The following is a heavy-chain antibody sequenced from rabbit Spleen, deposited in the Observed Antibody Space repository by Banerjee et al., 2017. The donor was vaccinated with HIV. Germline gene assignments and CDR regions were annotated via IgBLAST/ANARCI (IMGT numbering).Heavy chain of an antibody. V-gene: IGHV1S45*01. Sequence: QEQLVESGGGLVKPEESLKLSCTASGFSFSNKAVMCWVRQAPGKGLEWIACIYTGNSKTYYANWAKGRFTISKTSSTTVTLQMTSLTVADTATYFCARDAGRGDYIDGVFNLWGQGTLVTVS. J-gene: IGHJ4*01. CDR3: ARDAGRGDYIDGVFNL. D-gene: IGHD8-1*01. CDR2: IYTGNSKT. CDR1: GFSFSNKAV.